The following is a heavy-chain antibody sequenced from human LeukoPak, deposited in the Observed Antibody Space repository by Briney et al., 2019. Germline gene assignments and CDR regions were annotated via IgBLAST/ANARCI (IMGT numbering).Heavy chain of an antibody. D-gene: IGHD4-11*01. J-gene: IGHJ4*02. V-gene: IGHV3-23*05. Sequence: GGSLRLSCVASGFTFSDYAMNWVRQAPGKGLEWVSTFKTKYNQVYYAESVRGRFTISTDNSNNTVYLQMNSLRAEDTALYYCARSVPDYTRFDYWGPGALVTVSS. CDR3: ARSVPDYTRFDY. CDR1: GFTFSDYA. CDR2: FKTKYNQV.